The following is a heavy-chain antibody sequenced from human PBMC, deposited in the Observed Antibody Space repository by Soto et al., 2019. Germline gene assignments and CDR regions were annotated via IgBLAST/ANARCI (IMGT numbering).Heavy chain of an antibody. V-gene: IGHV5-51*01. CDR1: GYSFTSYW. CDR3: AMSRDYDILTGYYPYYYGMDV. CDR2: IYPGDSDT. Sequence: GESLKISCKGSGYSFTSYWIAWVRQMPGKGLEWMGIIYPGDSDTRYSPSFQGQVTISADKSISTAYLQWSSLKASDTAIYYCAMSRDYDILTGYYPYYYGMDVWGQGTTVTVSS. J-gene: IGHJ6*02. D-gene: IGHD3-9*01.